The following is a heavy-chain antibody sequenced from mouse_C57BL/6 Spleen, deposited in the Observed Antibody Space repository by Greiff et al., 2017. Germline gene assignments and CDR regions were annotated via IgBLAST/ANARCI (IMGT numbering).Heavy chain of an antibody. V-gene: IGHV1-52*01. D-gene: IGHD4-1*01. CDR3: ARSLTGTRYFDY. J-gene: IGHJ2*01. Sequence: QVQLQQPGAELVRPGSSVKLSKASGYTFTSYWMHWVKQRPIQGLEWIGNIDPSDSETHYNQKFKDKATLTVDKSSSTAYMQLSSLTSEDSAVYYCARSLTGTRYFDYWGQGTTLTVSS. CDR2: IDPSDSET. CDR1: GYTFTSYW.